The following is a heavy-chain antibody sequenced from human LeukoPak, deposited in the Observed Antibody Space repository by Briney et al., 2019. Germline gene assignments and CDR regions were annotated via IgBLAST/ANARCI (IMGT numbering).Heavy chain of an antibody. V-gene: IGHV6-1*01. CDR1: GDSVSSNSAA. J-gene: IGHJ6*02. Sequence: SQTLSLTCAISGDSVSSNSAAWNWIRQSPSRGLEWLGRTYYRSKWYNDYAVSVKSRITINPDTSKNQFSLQLNSVTPEDTAVYYCARVPVISSGWYCYYGMDVWGQGTTVTVSS. CDR3: ARVPVISSGWYCYYGMDV. CDR2: TYYRSKWYN. D-gene: IGHD6-19*01.